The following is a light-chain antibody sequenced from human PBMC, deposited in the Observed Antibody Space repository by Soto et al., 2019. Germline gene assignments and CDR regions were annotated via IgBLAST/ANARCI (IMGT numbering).Light chain of an antibody. Sequence: DIQLTQSPSFLSASVGDRVTITCRASQGINRFLAWYQQKPGKATKLLIYAASTLQSGVPSRFAGSGSGTDFTLTINSLQPEDFATYYCQQLESYPSTFGGGTKVDIK. V-gene: IGKV1-9*01. CDR1: QGINRF. CDR3: QQLESYPST. CDR2: AAS. J-gene: IGKJ4*01.